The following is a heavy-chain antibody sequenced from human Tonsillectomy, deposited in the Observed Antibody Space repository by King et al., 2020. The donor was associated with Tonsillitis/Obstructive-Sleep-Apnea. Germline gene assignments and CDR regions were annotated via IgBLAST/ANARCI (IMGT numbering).Heavy chain of an antibody. V-gene: IGHV5-10-1*01. CDR1: GSSFTSYW. Sequence: QLQQSGAEVKKPGESLRISCQGSGSSFTSYWISWVRQMPGKGLEWMGRIDPSESYTNYSPSSQGHITISVDKSISTAYLQWSSLKASDTAMYYCARHLRDVYKYAYSYGMDVWGQGTTVTVSS. J-gene: IGHJ6*02. CDR3: ARHLRDVYKYAYSYGMDV. CDR2: IDPSESYT. D-gene: IGHD5-24*01.